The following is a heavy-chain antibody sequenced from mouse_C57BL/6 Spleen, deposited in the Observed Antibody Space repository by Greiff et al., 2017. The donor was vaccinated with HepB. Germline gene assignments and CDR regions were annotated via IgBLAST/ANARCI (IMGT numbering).Heavy chain of an antibody. CDR3: ANHYYGSSYGAMDY. CDR1: GYTFTSYG. Sequence: VQLKESGAELARPGASVKLSCKASGYTFTSYGISWVKQRTGQGLEWIGEIYPRSGNTYYNEKFKGKATLTADKSSSTAYMELRSLTSEDSAVYFCANHYYGSSYGAMDYWGQGTSVTVSS. CDR2: IYPRSGNT. V-gene: IGHV1-81*01. D-gene: IGHD1-1*01. J-gene: IGHJ4*01.